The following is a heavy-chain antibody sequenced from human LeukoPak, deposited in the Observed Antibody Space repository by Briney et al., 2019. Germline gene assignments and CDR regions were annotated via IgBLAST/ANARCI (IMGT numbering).Heavy chain of an antibody. D-gene: IGHD3-9*01. CDR1: GFTFSSYE. J-gene: IGHJ5*02. V-gene: IGHV3-48*03. Sequence: GGSLRLSCAASGFTFSSYEMNWVRQAPGKGLEWVTYISSSGSTIYYADSVKGRFTISRDNAKNSLYLQMNSLRAEDTAVYYCAIAHLRYFDWLLSGWFDPWGQGTLVTVSS. CDR3: AIAHLRYFDWLLSGWFDP. CDR2: ISSSGSTI.